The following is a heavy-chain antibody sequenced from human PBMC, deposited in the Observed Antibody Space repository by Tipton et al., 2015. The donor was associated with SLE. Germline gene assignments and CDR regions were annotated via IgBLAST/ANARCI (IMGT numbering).Heavy chain of an antibody. V-gene: IGHV3-53*01. J-gene: IGHJ3*02. CDR3: ARDSTYYYDSSPDAFDI. CDR2: IYSGGST. D-gene: IGHD3-22*01. CDR1: GFTVSSNY. Sequence: SLRLSCAASGFTVSSNYTSWVRQAPGKGLEWVSVIYSGGSTYYADSVKGRFTISRDNSKNTLYLQMNSLRAEDTAVYYCARDSTYYYDSSPDAFDIWGQGTMVTVSS.